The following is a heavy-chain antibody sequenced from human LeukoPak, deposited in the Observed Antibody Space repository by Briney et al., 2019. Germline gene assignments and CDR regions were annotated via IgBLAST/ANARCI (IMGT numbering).Heavy chain of an antibody. D-gene: IGHD2-15*01. Sequence: SETLFLTCTVSGGSMSRYYWSWIRQPPGKGLEWIGYIYYSGSTNYNPSLKSRVTISVDTSKNQFSLKLTSVPAADTAVYYCAREGLGSGRGGDFDLWGRGTLVTVSS. CDR3: AREGLGSGRGGDFDL. V-gene: IGHV4-59*12. CDR2: IYYSGST. CDR1: GGSMSRYY. J-gene: IGHJ2*01.